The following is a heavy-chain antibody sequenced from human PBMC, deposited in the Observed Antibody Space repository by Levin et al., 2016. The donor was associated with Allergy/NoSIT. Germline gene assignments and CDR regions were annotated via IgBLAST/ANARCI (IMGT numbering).Heavy chain of an antibody. D-gene: IGHD6-19*01. Sequence: ETLSLTCAASGFTFSSYAMSWVRQAPGKGLEWVANIKQDGSEKYYVDSVKGRFTISRDNAKNSLYLQMNSLRAEDTAVYYCARRGAYSSGWYGGYWDQGTLVTVSS. CDR1: GFTFSSYA. CDR2: IKQDGSEK. J-gene: IGHJ4*02. V-gene: IGHV3-7*01. CDR3: ARRGAYSSGWYGGY.